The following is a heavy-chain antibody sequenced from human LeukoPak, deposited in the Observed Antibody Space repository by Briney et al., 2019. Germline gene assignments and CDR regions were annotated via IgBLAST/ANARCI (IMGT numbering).Heavy chain of an antibody. J-gene: IGHJ5*02. Sequence: ASVTVSCKASGYIFTGYYIHWVRQAPGQGLEWMGWIDPNSGGTNYAQKFQGSVTMTRDTSINTAYMDLSRLRPDDTAVYYCARAQSYYNYFDPWGQGTLVTVSS. D-gene: IGHD2/OR15-2a*01. CDR2: IDPNSGGT. V-gene: IGHV1-2*02. CDR3: ARAQSYYNYFDP. CDR1: GYIFTGYY.